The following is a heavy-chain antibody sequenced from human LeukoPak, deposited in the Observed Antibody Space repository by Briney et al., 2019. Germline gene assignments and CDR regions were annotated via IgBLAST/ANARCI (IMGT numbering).Heavy chain of an antibody. CDR3: ASEGQLVPTFDY. CDR2: IYYSGST. Sequence: PSETLSLTCTVSGGSISSSSYYWGWIRQPPGKGLEWIGSIYYSGSTYYNPSLKSRVTMSVDTSKNQFSLKLSSVTAADTAVYYCASEGQLVPTFDYWGQGTLVTVSS. D-gene: IGHD6-13*01. V-gene: IGHV4-39*07. J-gene: IGHJ4*02. CDR1: GGSISSSSYY.